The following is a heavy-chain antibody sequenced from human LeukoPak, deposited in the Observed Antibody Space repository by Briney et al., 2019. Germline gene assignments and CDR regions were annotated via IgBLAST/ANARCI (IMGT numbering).Heavy chain of an antibody. D-gene: IGHD4-17*01. V-gene: IGHV1-18*01. CDR1: GYTFSGYG. J-gene: IGHJ4*02. CDR3: ARGAGSYGDYSLWLGY. Sequence: ASVKVSCKASGYTFSGYGFSWGRQPPGQGLEWMGWVSAYNGNTIYAQSYQGRVTMTTDTSTSTAYMELRSLRPDDTAVYYCARGAGSYGDYSLWLGYWGQGTLVTVSS. CDR2: VSAYNGNT.